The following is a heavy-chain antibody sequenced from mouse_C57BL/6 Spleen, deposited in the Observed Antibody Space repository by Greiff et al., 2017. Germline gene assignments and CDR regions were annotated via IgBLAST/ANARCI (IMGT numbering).Heavy chain of an antibody. CDR2: IDPENGDT. CDR1: GFNIKDDY. Sequence: QLQQSGAELVRQGASVKLSCTASGFNIKDDYMHWVKQRPEQGLEWIGWIDPENGDTEYASKFQGKATITADTSSNTAYLQLSSLTSEDTAVYYGTTGGDGAGRLDYWGQGTTLTVSS. D-gene: IGHD2-13*01. V-gene: IGHV14-4*01. J-gene: IGHJ2*01. CDR3: TTGGDGAGRLDY.